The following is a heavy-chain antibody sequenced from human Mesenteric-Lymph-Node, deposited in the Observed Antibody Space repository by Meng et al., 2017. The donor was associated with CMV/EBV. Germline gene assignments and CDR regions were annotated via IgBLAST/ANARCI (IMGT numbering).Heavy chain of an antibody. J-gene: IGHJ6*02. CDR2: ISGSGVSR. V-gene: IGHV3-23*01. CDR3: AKEITVTTPYYYYGMDV. CDR1: GFTFSRCA. D-gene: IGHD4-17*01. Sequence: GGSLRLSCVASGFTFSRCAMNWVRQAPGKGLEWISLISGSGVSRDYADSVKGRFTVSRDNSKNTLYLQMNSLRAEDTAVYYCAKEITVTTPYYYYGMDVWGQGTTVTVSS.